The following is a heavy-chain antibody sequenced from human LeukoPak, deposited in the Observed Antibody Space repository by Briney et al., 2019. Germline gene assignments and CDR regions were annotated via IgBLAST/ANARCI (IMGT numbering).Heavy chain of an antibody. CDR1: GFTVSSNY. CDR2: IYSGGST. D-gene: IGHD3-22*01. Sequence: PGGSLRLSCAASGFTVSSNYMSWVRQAPGKGLEWVSVIYSGGSTGYADSVKGRFTISRDNAKNSLYLQMNSLRAEDTALYYCARQGYYYDSSGYPYFDYWGQGTLVTVSS. J-gene: IGHJ4*02. CDR3: ARQGYYYDSSGYPYFDY. V-gene: IGHV3-53*01.